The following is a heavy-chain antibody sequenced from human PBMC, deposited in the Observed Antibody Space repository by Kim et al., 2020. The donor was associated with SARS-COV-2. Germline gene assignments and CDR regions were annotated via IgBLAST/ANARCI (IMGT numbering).Heavy chain of an antibody. V-gene: IGHV3-11*01. CDR2: ISSSGSTI. Sequence: GGSLRLSCAASGFTFSDYYMSWIRQAPGKGLEWVSYISSSGSTIYYADSVKGRFTISRDNAKNSLYLQMNSLRAEDTAVYYCARDGSSSPHYYYGMDVWGQGTTVTVSS. CDR1: GFTFSDYY. CDR3: ARDGSSSPHYYYGMDV. J-gene: IGHJ6*02. D-gene: IGHD6-6*01.